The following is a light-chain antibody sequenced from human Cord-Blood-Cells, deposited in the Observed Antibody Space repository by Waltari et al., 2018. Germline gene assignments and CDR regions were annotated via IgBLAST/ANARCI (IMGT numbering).Light chain of an antibody. V-gene: IGKV4-1*01. Sequence: DIVMTQSPDSLAASLGEWATINCKPSQSVLYSSNNKNYLAWYQQKPGEPPKLLIYWASTRESGVPDRFSGSGSGTDFTLTISSLQAEDVAVYYCQQYYSTPYTFGQGTKLEIK. CDR3: QQYYSTPYT. J-gene: IGKJ2*01. CDR1: QSVLYSSNNKNY. CDR2: WAS.